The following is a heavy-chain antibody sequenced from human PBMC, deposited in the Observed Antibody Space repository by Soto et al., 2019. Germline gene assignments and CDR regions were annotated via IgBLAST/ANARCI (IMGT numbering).Heavy chain of an antibody. CDR1: GFTFSSYA. Sequence: EVQLLESGGGLVQPGGSLRLSCAASGFTFSSYAMSWVRQAPGKGLEWVSAITISGGSTYNADSVKGRFTISRDNSKNTLYLQMNSLRAEDTAVYYCAKGIPGSYGDGMDVWGQGTTVTVSS. CDR3: AKGIPGSYGDGMDV. J-gene: IGHJ6*02. V-gene: IGHV3-23*01. D-gene: IGHD1-26*01. CDR2: ITISGGST.